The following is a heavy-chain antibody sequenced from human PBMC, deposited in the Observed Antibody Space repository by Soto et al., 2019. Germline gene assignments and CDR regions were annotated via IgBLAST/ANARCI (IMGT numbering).Heavy chain of an antibody. CDR1: GAYIRNFY. Sequence: QVHLQESGPGLVKPSETMSLTCTATGAYIRNFYWNWVRQFPGKGLEWIGHIYNGERTNYNPSLKSRVTISVDTSKNQFSLKLSSVTVADTAVYYCAQTTGWPGFDYWGQGTLVAVSS. CDR3: AQTTGWPGFDY. J-gene: IGHJ4*02. D-gene: IGHD6-19*01. CDR2: IYNGERT. V-gene: IGHV4-59*01.